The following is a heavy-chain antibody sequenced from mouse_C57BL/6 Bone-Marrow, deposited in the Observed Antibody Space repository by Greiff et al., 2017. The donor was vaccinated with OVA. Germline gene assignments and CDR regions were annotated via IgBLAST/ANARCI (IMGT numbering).Heavy chain of an antibody. Sequence: VQLQQPGTELVKPGASVKLSCKASGYTFTSYWITWVKQRPGQGLEWIGDIYPGSGSTNYNEKFKSKATLTVDTSSSTAYMQLSSLTSEDSAVYYCARTGTSYYAMDYWGQGTSVTVSS. CDR1: GYTFTSYW. D-gene: IGHD4-1*01. V-gene: IGHV1-55*01. CDR2: IYPGSGST. CDR3: ARTGTSYYAMDY. J-gene: IGHJ4*01.